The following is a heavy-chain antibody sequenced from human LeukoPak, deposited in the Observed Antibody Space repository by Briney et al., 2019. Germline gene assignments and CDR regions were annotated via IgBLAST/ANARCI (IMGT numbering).Heavy chain of an antibody. Sequence: SQTLSLTCAISGDSVSSNSVTWNWIRKSPSRGLEWLGRTYYRSTWYNDYAVSVRGRITVNPDTSKNQFSLHLNSVTPEDTAVYYCARRLTQYDCFDPWGQGILVTVSS. V-gene: IGHV6-1*01. J-gene: IGHJ5*02. D-gene: IGHD2-2*01. CDR3: ARRLTQYDCFDP. CDR2: TYYRSTWYN. CDR1: GDSVSSNSVT.